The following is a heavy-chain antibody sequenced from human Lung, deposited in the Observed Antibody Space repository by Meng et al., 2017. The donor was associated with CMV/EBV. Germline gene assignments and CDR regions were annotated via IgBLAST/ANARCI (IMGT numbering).Heavy chain of an antibody. J-gene: IGHJ4*02. CDR2: ISGSGGST. CDR3: AKAYSSSSVGTNRGFDY. Sequence: GESLKISCAASGFTFSSYAMSWVRQAPGKGLEWVSAISGSGGSTYYADSVKGRFTISRDNSKNTLYLQMNSLRAEDTAVYYRAKAYSSSSVGTNRGFDYWGQGTXVTVAS. CDR1: GFTFSSYA. V-gene: IGHV3-23*01. D-gene: IGHD6-6*01.